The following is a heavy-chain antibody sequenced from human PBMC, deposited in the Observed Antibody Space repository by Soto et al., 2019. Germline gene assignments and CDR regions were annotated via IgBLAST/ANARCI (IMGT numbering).Heavy chain of an antibody. CDR3: ARDTENYDILTITRFDP. CDR2: IYYSGTN. D-gene: IGHD3-9*01. Sequence: QVQLQESGPGLVKPSQTLTLTCTVSGGSINRGDYYWSWIRQPPGKGLEWIGNIYYSGTNYYNPSLKSRVIISVDTSKNQFSLKLSSVTAADTVVYYCARDTENYDILTITRFDPWGQGTLVTVSS. J-gene: IGHJ5*02. CDR1: GGSINRGDYY. V-gene: IGHV4-30-4*01.